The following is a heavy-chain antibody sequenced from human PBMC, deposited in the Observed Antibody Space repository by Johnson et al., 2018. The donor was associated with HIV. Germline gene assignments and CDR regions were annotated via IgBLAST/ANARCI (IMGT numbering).Heavy chain of an antibody. D-gene: IGHD1-7*01. CDR2: INWNGGST. CDR1: GFTFDDYG. J-gene: IGHJ3*02. CDR3: VRVELGAFDI. Sequence: VQLVESGGGVVRPGGSLRLSCAASGFTFDDYGMSWVRQAPGKGLEWVSGINWNGGSTGYGDSVKGRFTISRDDSKNSLYLQMNSLKTEDTAVYYCVRVELGAFDIWGQGTMVTVSS. V-gene: IGHV3-20*04.